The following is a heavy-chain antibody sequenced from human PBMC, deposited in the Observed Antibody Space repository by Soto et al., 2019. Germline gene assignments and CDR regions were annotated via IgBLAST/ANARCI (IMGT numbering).Heavy chain of an antibody. Sequence: SETLSLTCTVSGGSVSSGSYYWSWIRQPPGKGLEWIGYIYYSGSTNYNPSLKSRVTISVDTSKNQFSLKLSSVTAADTAVYYCARAPDYDYVWGSYRLFDYWGQGTLVTVSS. V-gene: IGHV4-61*01. CDR2: IYYSGST. D-gene: IGHD3-16*02. CDR3: ARAPDYDYVWGSYRLFDY. CDR1: GGSVSSGSYY. J-gene: IGHJ4*02.